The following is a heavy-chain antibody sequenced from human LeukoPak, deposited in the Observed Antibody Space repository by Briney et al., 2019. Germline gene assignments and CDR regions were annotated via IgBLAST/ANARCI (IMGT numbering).Heavy chain of an antibody. CDR1: EFTLSDYY. V-gene: IGHV3-11*04. CDR3: ARVPISSSWDHYFDY. D-gene: IGHD6-13*01. CDR2: ISSSGSTR. J-gene: IGHJ4*02. Sequence: GGSLRLSCVASEFTLSDYYMSWIRQAPGKGLEWISFISSSGSTRYYTDSVKGRFTISRDTTKNSLHLQMNSLRAEDTAVYYCARVPISSSWDHYFDYWGQGTLVTVSS.